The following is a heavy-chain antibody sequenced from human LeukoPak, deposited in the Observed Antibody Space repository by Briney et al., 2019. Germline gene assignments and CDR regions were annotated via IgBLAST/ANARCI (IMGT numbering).Heavy chain of an antibody. D-gene: IGHD3-16*02. V-gene: IGHV3-23*01. Sequence: GGSLRLSCAAAGFTFSSYAMSWVRQAPGKGLEWVSAISGSGGSTSYADSVKGRFTISRDNSKNTLYLQKNSLRAEDTAVYYCAKDTFIMITFGGVIVEPRDDYWGQGTLVTVSS. J-gene: IGHJ4*02. CDR1: GFTFSSYA. CDR2: ISGSGGST. CDR3: AKDTFIMITFGGVIVEPRDDY.